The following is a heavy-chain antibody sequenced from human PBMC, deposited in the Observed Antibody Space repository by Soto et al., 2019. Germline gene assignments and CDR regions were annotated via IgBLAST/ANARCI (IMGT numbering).Heavy chain of an antibody. CDR1: GNGFTSYW. CDR2: IYPGDSDT. J-gene: IGHJ6*02. V-gene: IGHV5-51*01. CDR3: ARYRSGIAPHVYYGMDV. D-gene: IGHD2-15*01. Sequence: XESLKVTCQCSGNGFTSYWIGLVLRMPGKGPEWMGIIYPGDSDTRYSPSFQGQVTISADKSVSTAYLQWSSLKASDTAMYYCARYRSGIAPHVYYGMDVWGQGTTVTVSS.